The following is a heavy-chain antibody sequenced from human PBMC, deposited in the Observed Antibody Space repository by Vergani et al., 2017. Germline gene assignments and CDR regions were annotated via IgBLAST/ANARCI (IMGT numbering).Heavy chain of an antibody. V-gene: IGHV4-31*03. Sequence: QVQLQESGPGLVKPSQTLSLTCTVSGGSISSGGYYWSWIRQHPGKGLEWIGYIYYSGSTYYNPSLKSRVTISVDTSKNQFSLKLSSVTAADTAVYYCARSPLYCSSTSCHKVGYFQHWGQGTLVTVSS. CDR1: GGSISSGGYY. D-gene: IGHD2-2*02. CDR3: ARSPLYCSSTSCHKVGYFQH. CDR2: IYYSGST. J-gene: IGHJ1*01.